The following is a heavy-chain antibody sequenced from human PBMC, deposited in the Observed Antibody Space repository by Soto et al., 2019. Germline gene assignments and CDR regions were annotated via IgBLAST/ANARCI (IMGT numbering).Heavy chain of an antibody. V-gene: IGHV5-10-1*01. Sequence: PGESLKISCKGSGYSFTSYWISWVRQMPGKGLEWMGRIDPSDSYTNYSPSFQGHVTISADKSISTAYLQWSGLKASDTAMYYCARYYYDSSGYPYGMDVWGQGTTVTVSS. CDR1: GYSFTSYW. CDR2: IDPSDSYT. D-gene: IGHD3-22*01. CDR3: ARYYYDSSGYPYGMDV. J-gene: IGHJ6*02.